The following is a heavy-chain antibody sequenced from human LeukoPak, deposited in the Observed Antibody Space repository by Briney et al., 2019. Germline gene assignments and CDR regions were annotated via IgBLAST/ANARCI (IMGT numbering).Heavy chain of an antibody. D-gene: IGHD4-23*01. CDR2: IYYSGST. J-gene: IGHJ4*02. CDR3: ARESRGWYGGNSEAFDY. Sequence: PSETLSLTCTVSGGSISSYYWCWIRQPPGKGLEWIGYIYYSGSTNYNPSLKSRVTISVDTSKNQFSLKLSSVTAADTAVYYCARESRGWYGGNSEAFDYWGQGTLVTVSS. V-gene: IGHV4-59*01. CDR1: GGSISSYY.